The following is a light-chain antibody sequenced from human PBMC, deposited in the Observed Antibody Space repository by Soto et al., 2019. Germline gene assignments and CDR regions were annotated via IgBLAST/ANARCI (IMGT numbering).Light chain of an antibody. CDR3: QQYHHWPPIT. J-gene: IGKJ5*01. V-gene: IGKV3-15*01. CDR1: QSVSTS. Sequence: EILMTQSPATLSVSPGESATLSCRASQSVSTSLAWYQQKPGQAPRLLIYGASTRATDIPARFSGSGSGTGFTLTISSLQSEDFAVYYCQQYHHWPPITFGQGTRLEIK. CDR2: GAS.